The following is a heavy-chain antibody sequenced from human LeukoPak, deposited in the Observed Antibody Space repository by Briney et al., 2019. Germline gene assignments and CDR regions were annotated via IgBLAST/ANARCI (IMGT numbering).Heavy chain of an antibody. Sequence: PSETLSLTCTVSGGSISSYYWRWLRQPPGKGLEWIGYIYYSGSTNYNPSLKSRVTISVDTSKNQFSLKLSSVTAADTAVYYCARGRSTGNFDYWGQGTLVTVSS. D-gene: IGHD3-10*01. J-gene: IGHJ4*02. V-gene: IGHV4-59*01. CDR3: ARGRSTGNFDY. CDR2: IYYSGST. CDR1: GGSISSYY.